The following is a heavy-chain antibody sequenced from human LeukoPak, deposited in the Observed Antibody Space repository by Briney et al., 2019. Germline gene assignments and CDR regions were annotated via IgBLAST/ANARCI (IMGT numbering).Heavy chain of an antibody. CDR3: ARPLIAAARNWFDP. J-gene: IGHJ5*02. CDR1: GYTFTGYY. CDR2: INPNSGGT. Sequence: ASVKVSCKASGYTFTGYYMHWVRQAPGQGLEWMGRINPNSGGTNYAQKFQGRVTMTRDTSISTAYMELSRLRSDDTAVYYCARPLIAAARNWFDPWGQGTLVTVSS. V-gene: IGHV1-2*06. D-gene: IGHD6-13*01.